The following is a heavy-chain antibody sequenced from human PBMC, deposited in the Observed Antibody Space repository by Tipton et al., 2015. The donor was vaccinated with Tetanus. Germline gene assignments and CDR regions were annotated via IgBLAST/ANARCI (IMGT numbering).Heavy chain of an antibody. CDR3: ARVLTVGATFDY. J-gene: IGHJ4*02. Sequence: SLRLSCAASGFTFNSYWMSWLRQAPGKGLEWVAHIKEDESEEYYVDSVKGRFTISRDNAEHSLYLQMNSLRAEDTAVYYRARVLTVGATFDYWGQGTLVTVSS. V-gene: IGHV3-7*01. CDR2: IKEDESEE. CDR1: GFTFNSYW. D-gene: IGHD1-26*01.